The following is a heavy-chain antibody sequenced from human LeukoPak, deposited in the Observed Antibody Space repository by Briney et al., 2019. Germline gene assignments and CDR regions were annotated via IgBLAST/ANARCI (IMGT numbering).Heavy chain of an antibody. CDR2: ISGSGGST. V-gene: IGHV3-23*01. D-gene: IGHD3-3*01. J-gene: IGHJ6*03. CDR3: AKVSLITYYDFWSHMDV. CDR1: GFTFSSYA. Sequence: GGPLRLSCAASGFTFSSYAMGWVRQAPGKGLEWVSAISGSGGSTYYADSVKGRFTISRDNSKNTLYLQMNSLRAEDTAVYYCAKVSLITYYDFWSHMDVWGKGTTVTVSS.